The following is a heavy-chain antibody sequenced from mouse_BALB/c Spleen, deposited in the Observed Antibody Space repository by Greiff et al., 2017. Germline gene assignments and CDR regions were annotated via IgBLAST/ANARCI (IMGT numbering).Heavy chain of an antibody. J-gene: IGHJ4*01. CDR2: INPGSGGT. D-gene: IGHD3-1*01. CDR1: GYSFTNYL. CDR3: AREGEQHGLRAMDY. Sequence: VQLQQSGAELVRPGTSVKVSCKASGYSFTNYLIEWVKQRPGQGLEWIGVINPGSGGTNYNEKFKGKATLTADKSSSTDYMQLSSLTSDDSAVYFCAREGEQHGLRAMDYWGQGTSVTVSS. V-gene: IGHV1-54*01.